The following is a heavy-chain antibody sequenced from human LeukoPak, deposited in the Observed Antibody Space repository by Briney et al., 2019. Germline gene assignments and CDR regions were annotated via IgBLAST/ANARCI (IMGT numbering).Heavy chain of an antibody. J-gene: IGHJ6*03. Sequence: ASVKVSCKASGYTFTSYGISWVRQAPGQGLEWMGWISVYNGNTKYTQKLQGRVTMTTETSTNTAYMELRSLTSDDTAVYYCARGRTAPYIYYMDVWGKGTTVTVSS. CDR2: ISVYNGNT. CDR1: GYTFTSYG. V-gene: IGHV1-18*01. CDR3: ARGRTAPYIYYMDV. D-gene: IGHD3-16*01.